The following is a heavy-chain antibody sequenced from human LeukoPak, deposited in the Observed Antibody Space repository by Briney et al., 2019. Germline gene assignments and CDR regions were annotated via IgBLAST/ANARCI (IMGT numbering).Heavy chain of an antibody. J-gene: IGHJ4*02. V-gene: IGHV3-30*18. Sequence: PGGFLRLSCAASGFTFSNYGMHWVRQAPGKGLEWVAGTSSDGSSKYYADSVKGRFTISRDNSKNTLYLQMNSLRAEDTAVYYCAKVRGQLVHYFDYWGQGTLVTVSS. CDR1: GFTFSNYG. CDR3: AKVRGQLVHYFDY. CDR2: TSSDGSSK. D-gene: IGHD6-6*01.